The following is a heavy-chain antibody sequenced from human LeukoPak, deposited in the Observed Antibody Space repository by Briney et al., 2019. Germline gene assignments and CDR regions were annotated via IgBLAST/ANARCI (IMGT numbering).Heavy chain of an antibody. CDR3: GRSYDCWHYGMDV. V-gene: IGHV4-59*08. CDR1: GGSFSGYY. CDR2: IYYSGST. J-gene: IGHJ6*02. D-gene: IGHD3-3*01. Sequence: PSETLSLTCAVYGGSFSGYYWSWIRQPPGKGLEWIGYIYYSGSTNYNPSLKSRVTISVDTSKNQFSLKLSSVAAADTAGYYCGRSYDCWHYGMDVWGQGTTVTVSS.